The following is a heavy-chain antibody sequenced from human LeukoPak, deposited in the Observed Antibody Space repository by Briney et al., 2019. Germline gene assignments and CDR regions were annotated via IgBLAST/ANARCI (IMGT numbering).Heavy chain of an antibody. J-gene: IGHJ5*02. CDR1: GYILTELS. CDR2: FNPEDGET. Sequence: RASVTVSCKVSGYILTELSMHWVRQAPGKGLEWMGGFNPEDGETIYAQKLRGRVTMTEDTSTDTAYMELSSLRSEDTAVYYCAPAPNYYGSGSYIGWFDPWGQGTLVTVSS. CDR3: APAPNYYGSGSYIGWFDP. D-gene: IGHD3-10*01. V-gene: IGHV1-24*01.